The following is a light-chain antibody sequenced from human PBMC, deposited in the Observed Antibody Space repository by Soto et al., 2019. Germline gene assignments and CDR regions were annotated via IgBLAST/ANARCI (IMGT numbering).Light chain of an antibody. J-gene: IGKJ1*01. V-gene: IGKV1-5*03. CDR2: KAS. Sequence: IQMTQSPSPLSASVGDRVTITCWASQTISSWLAWYQQKPGKAPKLLIYKASTLKSGVPSRFSGSGSGTEFTLTISSLQPDDFATYYCQHYKSYSEACGQGTK. CDR3: QHYKSYSEA. CDR1: QTISSW.